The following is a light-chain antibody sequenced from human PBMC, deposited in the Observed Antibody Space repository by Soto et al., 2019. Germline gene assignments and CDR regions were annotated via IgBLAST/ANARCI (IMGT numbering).Light chain of an antibody. CDR1: SSDVGGYNY. V-gene: IGLV2-14*01. Sequence: QSVLTQPASVSGSPGQSITISCTGTSSDVGGYNYVSWYQQHPGKAPKLMIYDVSNRPSGVSNRFSGSKSGNTASLTISGLRAEDEADYYCSSYTSSSTLGVFGGGTKLIVL. CDR2: DVS. J-gene: IGLJ2*01. CDR3: SSYTSSSTLGV.